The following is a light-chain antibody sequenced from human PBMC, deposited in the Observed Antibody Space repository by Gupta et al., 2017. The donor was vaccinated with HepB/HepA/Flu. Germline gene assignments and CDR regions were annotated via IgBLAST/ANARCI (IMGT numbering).Light chain of an antibody. CDR1: SSDVGFFDY. J-gene: IGLJ2*01. CDR2: AVT. Sequence: SALTQPRSVSGSPGQSVIISCTGTSSDVGFFDYVSWYHLHPGKAPKLMIDAVTKRPAGVPDRFSASKSGNTASLTISGLQADDEYDYNCCSYTANNVIFGGGTKLTVL. CDR3: CSYTANNVI. V-gene: IGLV2-11*01.